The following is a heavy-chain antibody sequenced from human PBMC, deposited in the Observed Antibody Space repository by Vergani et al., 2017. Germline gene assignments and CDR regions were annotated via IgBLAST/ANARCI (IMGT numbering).Heavy chain of an antibody. J-gene: IGHJ4*02. CDR2: IWHDGSNK. Sequence: VQLLESGGGLVQPERSLRLSCAASGFTFSSYGMHWVRQAPGKGLEWVAVIWHDGSNKYYVDSVKGRFIISRDNSKNTLYLQMNSLRAEDTAVYYCARDQGFWNGHPHCPDYWGQGALVTVSS. CDR3: ARDQGFWNGHPHCPDY. D-gene: IGHD3-3*01. V-gene: IGHV3-33*01. CDR1: GFTFSSYG.